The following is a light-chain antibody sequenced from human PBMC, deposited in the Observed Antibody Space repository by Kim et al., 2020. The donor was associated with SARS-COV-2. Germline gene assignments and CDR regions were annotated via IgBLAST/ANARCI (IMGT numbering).Light chain of an antibody. CDR3: QQYGSSPAT. CDR2: GAT. V-gene: IGKV3-20*01. CDR1: QTVSSNY. Sequence: SAGERATLTCRASQTVSSNYVGWYQQKPGQAPRLLIYGATSRATGIPDRCSGSGCGTDFTLTISRLEPEDFAVYYCQQYGSSPATFGQGTKVDIK. J-gene: IGKJ1*01.